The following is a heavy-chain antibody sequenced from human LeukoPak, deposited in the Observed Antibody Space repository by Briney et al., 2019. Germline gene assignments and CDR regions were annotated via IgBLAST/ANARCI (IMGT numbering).Heavy chain of an antibody. CDR1: GFTFSSYG. D-gene: IGHD3-10*01. CDR2: ISGSGGST. Sequence: GGTLRLSCAASGFTFSSYGMSWVRQAPGKGLEWVSAISGSGGSTYYADSVKGRFTISRDNSKNTLYLQMNSLRAEDTAVYYCAKFRSYGSGSYPRRYFDLWGRGTLVTVSS. V-gene: IGHV3-23*01. CDR3: AKFRSYGSGSYPRRYFDL. J-gene: IGHJ2*01.